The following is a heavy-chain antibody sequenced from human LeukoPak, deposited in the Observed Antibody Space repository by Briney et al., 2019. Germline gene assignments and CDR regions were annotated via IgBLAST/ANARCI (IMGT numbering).Heavy chain of an antibody. CDR3: ARDIAAAGTLCDY. Sequence: ASVKASCKASGYTFTSYDINWVRQATGQGLEWMGWMNPNSGNTGYAQKFQGRVTMTRNTSISTAYMELSSLRSEDTAVHYCARDIAAAGTLCDYWGQGTLVTVSS. CDR1: GYTFTSYD. CDR2: MNPNSGNT. D-gene: IGHD6-13*01. J-gene: IGHJ4*02. V-gene: IGHV1-8*01.